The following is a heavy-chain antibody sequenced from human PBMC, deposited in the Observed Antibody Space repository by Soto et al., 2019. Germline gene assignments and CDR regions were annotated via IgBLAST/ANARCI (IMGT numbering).Heavy chain of an antibody. CDR3: ARQGSWPYYYYGLDV. J-gene: IGHJ6*02. Sequence: QVQLVQSGPEVRKPGASVKVSCEASGYTFTTSGISWVRQVPGQGLEWMGWISTYNGDTNSAQNFQGRVLMTADTSTGTAYMELMRLKYDDTDVYYCARQGSWPYYYYGLDVWGQGTTVTVSS. CDR2: ISTYNGDT. CDR1: GYTFTTSG. D-gene: IGHD1-26*01. V-gene: IGHV1-18*01.